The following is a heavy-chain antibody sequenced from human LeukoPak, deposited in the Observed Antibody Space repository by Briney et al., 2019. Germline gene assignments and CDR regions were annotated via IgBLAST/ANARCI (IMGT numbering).Heavy chain of an antibody. CDR3: ARWGGGFDY. CDR2: IKQDGSEK. V-gene: IGHV3-7*04. CDR1: GFTFSSYW. J-gene: IGHJ4*02. D-gene: IGHD3-16*01. Sequence: GGSLRLSCAASGFTFSSYWMNWVRQAPGKRLEWVANIKQDGSEKYYVGSVKGRFTISRDNAKNSLYLHVDSLRVEDTAVYYCARWGGGFDYWGQGTLVTVSS.